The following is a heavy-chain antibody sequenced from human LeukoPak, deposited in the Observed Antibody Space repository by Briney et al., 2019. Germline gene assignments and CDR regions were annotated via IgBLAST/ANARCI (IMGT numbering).Heavy chain of an antibody. CDR3: ARVLYGLWFGERDAFDI. CDR2: INHSGST. D-gene: IGHD3-10*01. CDR1: GGSFSGYY. Sequence: SETLSLTFAVYGGSFSGYYWSWIRQPPGKGLEWIGEINHSGSTNYNPSLKSRVTISVDTSKNQFSLKLSSVTAADTAVYYCARVLYGLWFGERDAFDIWGQGTMVTVSS. V-gene: IGHV4-34*01. J-gene: IGHJ3*02.